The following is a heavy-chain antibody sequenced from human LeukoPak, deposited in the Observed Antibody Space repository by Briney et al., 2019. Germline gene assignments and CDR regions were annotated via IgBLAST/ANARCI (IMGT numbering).Heavy chain of an antibody. CDR3: ARPHSSGWYYFDY. D-gene: IGHD6-19*01. J-gene: IGHJ4*02. CDR2: ISYDGSNK. Sequence: GGSLRLSCAASGFTFSSYAMHWVRQAPGKGLDWVAVISYDGSNKYYADSVKGRFTISRDNSKNTLYLQMNSLRAEDTAVYYCARPHSSGWYYFDYWGQGTLVTVSS. V-gene: IGHV3-30-3*01. CDR1: GFTFSSYA.